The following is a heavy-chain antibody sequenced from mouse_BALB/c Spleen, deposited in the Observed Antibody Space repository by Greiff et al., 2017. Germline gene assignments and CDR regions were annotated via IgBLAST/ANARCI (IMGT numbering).Heavy chain of an antibody. CDR1: GFTFSSFG. CDR2: ISSGSSTI. J-gene: IGHJ3*01. D-gene: IGHD2-1*01. V-gene: IGHV5-17*02. CDR3: ARSIGSYGNYVAY. Sequence: EVQVVESGGGLVQPGGSRKLSCAASGFTFSSFGMHWVRQAPEKGLEWVAYISSGSSTIYYADTVKGRFTISRDNPKNTLFLQMTSLRSEDTAMYYCARSIGSYGNYVAYWGQGTLVTVSA.